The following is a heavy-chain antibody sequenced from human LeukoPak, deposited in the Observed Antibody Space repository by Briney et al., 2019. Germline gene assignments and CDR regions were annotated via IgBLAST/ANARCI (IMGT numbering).Heavy chain of an antibody. V-gene: IGHV3-20*04. CDR2: IKWNGGIT. D-gene: IGHD5-18*01. J-gene: IGHJ4*02. Sequence: GGSLRLSCAASGFTFDDYGMSWVRQTPGKGLEWVSGIKWNGGITGYADYVKGRFIISRDNDKNSLYLQMNSLRAEDRVLYYCARPRGYSYGPFDYWGQGTLVTVSS. CDR3: ARPRGYSYGPFDY. CDR1: GFTFDDYG.